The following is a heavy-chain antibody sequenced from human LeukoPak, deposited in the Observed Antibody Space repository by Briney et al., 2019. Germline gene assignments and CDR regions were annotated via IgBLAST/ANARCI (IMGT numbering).Heavy chain of an antibody. CDR2: IWYDGSNN. D-gene: IGHD6-6*01. Sequence: PGSSLRLSCAASGFTFRSYGVHWVRQAPGKGLEWVAVIWYDGSNNYYADSLKGRFTISRHNSKNTLYLQRNSRRAEYTAVYYCARDNEDYSSSDAFDVWGQGTVVSVSS. J-gene: IGHJ3*01. V-gene: IGHV3-33*01. CDR3: ARDNEDYSSSDAFDV. CDR1: GFTFRSYG.